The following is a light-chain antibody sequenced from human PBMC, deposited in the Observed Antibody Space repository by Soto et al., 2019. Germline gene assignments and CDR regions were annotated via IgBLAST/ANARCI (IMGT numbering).Light chain of an antibody. CDR3: EQRTNWPTST. CDR1: QNVRSY. J-gene: IGKJ5*01. Sequence: EIVLTQSPATLSLSPGERATLSCRASQNVRSYLAWYQQKPGQAPRLLIHDASSRATGIPHRFSGSGSGTDFTLTISSLAPEDSAVYYCEQRTNWPTSTFGQGTRLEIK. CDR2: DAS. V-gene: IGKV3-11*01.